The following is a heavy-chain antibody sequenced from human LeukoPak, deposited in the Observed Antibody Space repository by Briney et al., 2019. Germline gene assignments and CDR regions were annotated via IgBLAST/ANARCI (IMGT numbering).Heavy chain of an antibody. D-gene: IGHD3-22*01. Sequence: GGSLTLSCAASGFTFSSYAMHWVREAPGKGLEWVAVISYDGSNKYYADSVKGRFTISRDNSKNTLYLQMNSLRAEDTAVYYCAKANYYDSSGHFDYWGQGTLVTVSS. CDR3: AKANYYDSSGHFDY. J-gene: IGHJ4*02. CDR1: GFTFSSYA. CDR2: ISYDGSNK. V-gene: IGHV3-30-3*01.